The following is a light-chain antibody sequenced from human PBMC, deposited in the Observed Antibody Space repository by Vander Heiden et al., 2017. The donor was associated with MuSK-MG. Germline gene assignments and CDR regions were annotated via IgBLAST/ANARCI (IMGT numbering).Light chain of an antibody. CDR3: RQSIQRRVT. J-gene: IGKJ4*01. Sequence: DIVMTQTPLSLSVTPGQSASISCKSSQSLMNSDGKTYLHWYLKKPGQPPQLLIFEVSNRFSGVPDSSRGSGPGTYSPLQISRVEAEDVGVYYCRQSIQRRVTFGGGTKVEIK. V-gene: IGKV2D-29*01. CDR2: EVS. CDR1: QSLMNSDGKTY.